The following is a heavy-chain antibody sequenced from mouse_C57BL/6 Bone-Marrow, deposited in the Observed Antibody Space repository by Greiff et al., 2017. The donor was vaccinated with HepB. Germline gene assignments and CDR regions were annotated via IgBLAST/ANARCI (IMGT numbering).Heavy chain of an antibody. D-gene: IGHD1-2*01. CDR2: INPNNGGT. Sequence: VQLKQSGPELVKPGASVKMSCKASGYTFTDYNMHWVKQSHGKSLEWIGYINPNNGGTSYNQKFKGKATLTVNKSSSTAYMELRSLTSEDSAVYYCARGGITTAGFAYWGQGTLVTVSA. J-gene: IGHJ3*01. CDR3: ARGGITTAGFAY. V-gene: IGHV1-22*01. CDR1: GYTFTDYN.